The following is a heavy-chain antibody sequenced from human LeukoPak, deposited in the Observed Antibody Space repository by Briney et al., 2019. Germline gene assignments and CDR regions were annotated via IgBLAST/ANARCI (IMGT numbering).Heavy chain of an antibody. CDR2: IYYSGST. D-gene: IGHD5-24*01. V-gene: IGHV4-39*01. CDR3: ARVSGMATAWVDY. J-gene: IGHJ4*02. Sequence: SETLSLTCTVSGGSISSSSYYWGWLRQPPGKGLEWFGSIYYSGSTYYNPSLKSRVTISVDTSKNQFSLKLSSVTAADTAVYYCARVSGMATAWVDYWGQGTLVTVSS. CDR1: GGSISSSSYY.